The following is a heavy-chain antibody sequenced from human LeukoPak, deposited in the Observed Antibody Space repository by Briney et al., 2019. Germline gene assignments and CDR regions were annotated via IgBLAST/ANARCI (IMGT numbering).Heavy chain of an antibody. CDR2: INHSGST. V-gene: IGHV4-34*01. J-gene: IGHJ5*02. Sequence: PSETLSLTCAVYGGSFSGYYWSWIRQPAGKGLEWIGEINHSGSTNYNPSLKSRVTISVDTSKNQFSLKLSSVTAADTAVYYCARGRANLKSWGQGTLVAVSS. D-gene: IGHD4/OR15-4a*01. CDR1: GGSFSGYY. CDR3: ARGRANLKS.